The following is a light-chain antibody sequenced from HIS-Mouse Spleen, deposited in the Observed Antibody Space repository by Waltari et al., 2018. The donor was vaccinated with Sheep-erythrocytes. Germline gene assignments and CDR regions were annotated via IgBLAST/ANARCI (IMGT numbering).Light chain of an antibody. CDR2: ASS. CDR1: QSISSY. CDR3: QQSDSTPRT. V-gene: IGKV1-39*01. J-gene: IGKJ1*01. Sequence: DIQMTQSPSSLSASVGDRVTITCRASQSISSYLNWYQQKPGKATKPLPYASSRLKSGVPSRFSGSGSWTDFTLTISSLQPEDFATYYCQQSDSTPRTFGQGTKVEIK.